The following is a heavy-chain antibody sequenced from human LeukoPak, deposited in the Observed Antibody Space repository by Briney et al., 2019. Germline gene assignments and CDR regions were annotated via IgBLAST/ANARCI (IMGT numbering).Heavy chain of an antibody. D-gene: IGHD2-2*01. J-gene: IGHJ4*02. CDR2: IYTSGST. V-gene: IGHV4-4*07. CDR3: AISLGYCSSTSCYWDDY. Sequence: SETLSLTCTVSGGSISSYYWSWLRQPAGKRLEWIGRIYTSGSTNYNPSLKSRVTMSVDTSKIQFSLKLSSVTAADTAVYYCAISLGYCSSTSCYWDDYWGQGTLVTVSS. CDR1: GGSISSYY.